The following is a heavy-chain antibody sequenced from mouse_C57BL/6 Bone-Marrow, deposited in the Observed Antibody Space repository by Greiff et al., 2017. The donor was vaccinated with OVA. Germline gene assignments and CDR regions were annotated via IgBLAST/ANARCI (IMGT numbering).Heavy chain of an antibody. V-gene: IGHV1-62-2*01. CDR1: GYTFTEYT. J-gene: IGHJ2*01. CDR3: ARHEESPGLYYFDY. CDR2: FYPGRGSI. Sequence: VKLVESGAELVKPGASVKLSCKASGYTFTEYTIHWVKQRSGQGLEWIGWFYPGRGSIKYNEKFKDKATLTADKSSSTVYMEVSRLTSEDSAVYFCARHEESPGLYYFDYWGQGTTLTVSS.